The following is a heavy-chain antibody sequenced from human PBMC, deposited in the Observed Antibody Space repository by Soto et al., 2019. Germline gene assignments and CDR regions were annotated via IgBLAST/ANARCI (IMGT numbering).Heavy chain of an antibody. D-gene: IGHD3-3*01. J-gene: IGHJ4*02. V-gene: IGHV4-59*08. CDR1: GGSISSYY. CDR2: IYYSGST. Sequence: SETLSLTCTVSGGSISSYYWSWIRQPPGKGLEWIGYIYYSGSTNYNPPLKSRVTISVDTSKNQFSLKLSSVTAADTAVYYCARHATGLGTYYDFWSGYRSGYYFDYWGQGTLVTVSS. CDR3: ARHATGLGTYYDFWSGYRSGYYFDY.